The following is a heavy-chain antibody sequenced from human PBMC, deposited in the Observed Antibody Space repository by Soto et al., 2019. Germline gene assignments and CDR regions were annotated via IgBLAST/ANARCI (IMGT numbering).Heavy chain of an antibody. D-gene: IGHD3-10*01. J-gene: IGHJ4*02. V-gene: IGHV3-23*01. CDR1: GFTFSSYA. CDR2: ISGSGGST. Sequence: EVQLLESGGGLVQPGGSLRLSCAASGFTFSSYAMSWVRPAPGKGLEWVSAISGSGGSTYYADSVKGRFTISRDSSKNTLYLQMNSLRAEDTAVYYCAKDTRVLLWFGFTSDYWGQGTLVTVSS. CDR3: AKDTRVLLWFGFTSDY.